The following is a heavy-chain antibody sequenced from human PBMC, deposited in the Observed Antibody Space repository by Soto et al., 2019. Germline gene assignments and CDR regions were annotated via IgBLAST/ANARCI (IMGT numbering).Heavy chain of an antibody. V-gene: IGHV3-23*01. J-gene: IGHJ4*02. Sequence: GGSLSLSCAASGFTFTNYAMGWVRQAPGKGLEWVSVVSSGGSTYYADSVTGRFTVSRDNSKNTLSLQMNSLRAEDTAVYYCAKRRGAGGHFDYWGQGALVTVSS. CDR1: GFTFTNYA. D-gene: IGHD2-15*01. CDR2: VSSGGST. CDR3: AKRRGAGGHFDY.